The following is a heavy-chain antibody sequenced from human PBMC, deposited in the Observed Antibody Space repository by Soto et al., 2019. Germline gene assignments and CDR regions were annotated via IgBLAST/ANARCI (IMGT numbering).Heavy chain of an antibody. CDR2: IYWDDDK. J-gene: IGHJ5*02. CDR1: GFSLSTSGVG. V-gene: IGHV2-5*02. D-gene: IGHD2-8*01. Sequence: QITLKESGPTLVKPTQTLTLTCTFSGFSLSTSGVGVGWIRQPPGKALEWLALIYWDDDKRYSPSLKSRLTITKDTSKNQVVLTMTNMDPVDTATYYCAHRPPPFGVLMVYAIRDNWFDPWGQGTLVTVSS. CDR3: AHRPPPFGVLMVYAIRDNWFDP.